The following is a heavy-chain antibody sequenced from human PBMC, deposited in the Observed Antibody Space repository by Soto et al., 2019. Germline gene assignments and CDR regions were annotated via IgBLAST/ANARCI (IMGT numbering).Heavy chain of an antibody. J-gene: IGHJ4*02. CDR2: ISGSGGST. V-gene: IGHV3-23*01. CDR3: ARVGYSSSSFDY. CDR1: GFTFSSYA. Sequence: EVQLLESGGGLVQPGGSLRLSCAASGFTFSSYAMSWVRQAPGKGLEWVSAISGSGGSTYYADSVKGRFTISRDNSKNTLYLQMNGLRVEDTAVYYCARVGYSSSSFDYWGQGTLVIVSS. D-gene: IGHD6-6*01.